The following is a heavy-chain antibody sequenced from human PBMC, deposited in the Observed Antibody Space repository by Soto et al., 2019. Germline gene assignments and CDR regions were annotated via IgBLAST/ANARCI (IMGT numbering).Heavy chain of an antibody. J-gene: IGHJ3*02. D-gene: IGHD2-15*01. V-gene: IGHV1-46*03. CDR1: GYTFTSYY. CDR3: ARAGYCSGSSCLGAFDI. Sequence: ASVKASCKASGYTFTSYYMHWVRQAPGQGFEWMGIINPSGGSTSYAQKFQGRVTMTRDTSTSTVYMELSSLRSEDTAVYYCARAGYCSGSSCLGAFDIWGQGTMVTVSS. CDR2: INPSGGST.